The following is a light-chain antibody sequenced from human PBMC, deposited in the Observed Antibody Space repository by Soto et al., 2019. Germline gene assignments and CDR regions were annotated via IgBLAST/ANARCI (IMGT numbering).Light chain of an antibody. CDR2: GAF. Sequence: PGERATLSCRASQSVSSNLAWYQRRPGQAPRLLIYGAFTRASGIPARFSGSGSGTEFTLTISSLQSEDFAVYYCQQYNNWPWTFGQGTKVDIK. CDR1: QSVSSN. V-gene: IGKV3-15*01. CDR3: QQYNNWPWT. J-gene: IGKJ1*01.